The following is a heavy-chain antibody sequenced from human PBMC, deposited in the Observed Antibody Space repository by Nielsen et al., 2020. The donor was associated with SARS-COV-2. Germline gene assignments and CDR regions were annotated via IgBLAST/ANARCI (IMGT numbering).Heavy chain of an antibody. D-gene: IGHD4-17*01. Sequence: ASVKVSCKASGYTFTNNYMHWVRQAPGQGLEWMGLINPTNGGSTRYAQKFQGRVTMTRDTSTSTVYMEVASLTSEDPAVYYCARAGGDYFYLYYWGQGTLVTVPS. CDR3: ARAGGDYFYLYY. CDR1: GYTFTNNY. CDR2: INPTNGGST. V-gene: IGHV1-46*01. J-gene: IGHJ4*02.